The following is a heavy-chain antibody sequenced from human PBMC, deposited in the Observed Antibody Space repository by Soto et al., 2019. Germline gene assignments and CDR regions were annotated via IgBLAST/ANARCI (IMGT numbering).Heavy chain of an antibody. Sequence: GGSLRLSCAASGFTFSSYSMNWVRQAPGKGLEWVSYISSSSSTIYYADSVKGRFTISRDNAKNSLYLQMNSLRDEDTAVYYCAREILPYYYDSSGPMGYYYYGMDVWGQGTTVTVSS. J-gene: IGHJ6*02. V-gene: IGHV3-48*02. D-gene: IGHD3-22*01. CDR3: AREILPYYYDSSGPMGYYYYGMDV. CDR2: ISSSSSTI. CDR1: GFTFSSYS.